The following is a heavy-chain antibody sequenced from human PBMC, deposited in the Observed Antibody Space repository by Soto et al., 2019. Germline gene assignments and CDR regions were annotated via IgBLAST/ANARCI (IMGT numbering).Heavy chain of an antibody. CDR1: GFTFSDYY. V-gene: IGHV3-11*01. CDR2: ISSSGSTI. D-gene: IGHD3-22*01. J-gene: IGHJ3*02. CDR3: ARDPLYYYDSSGYYYDDAFDI. Sequence: GGLRLSCAASGFTFSDYYMSWIRQAPGKGLEWVSYISSSGSTIYYADSVKGRFTISRDNAKNSLYLQMNSLRAEDTAVYYCARDPLYYYDSSGYYYDDAFDIWGQGTMVTVSS.